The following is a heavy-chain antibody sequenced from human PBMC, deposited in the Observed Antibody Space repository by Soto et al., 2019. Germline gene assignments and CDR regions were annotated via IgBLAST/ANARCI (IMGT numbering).Heavy chain of an antibody. Sequence: EVQLVESGGGLVQPGRSLRLSCAASGFTFDDYAMHWVRQAPGKGLEWVSGISWNSGSIGYADSVKGRFTISRDNAKNSLYLQMNSLRAEDTALYYCAKDGGSYPTGRHDYWGQGTLVTVSS. V-gene: IGHV3-9*01. CDR1: GFTFDDYA. CDR2: ISWNSGSI. D-gene: IGHD1-26*01. CDR3: AKDGGSYPTGRHDY. J-gene: IGHJ4*02.